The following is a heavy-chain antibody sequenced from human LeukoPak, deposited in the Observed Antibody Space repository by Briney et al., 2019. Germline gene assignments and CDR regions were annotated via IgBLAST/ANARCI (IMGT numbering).Heavy chain of an antibody. CDR1: GGSFSGYY. Sequence: SETLSLTCAVYGGSFSGYYWSWIRQPPGKGLEWIGEINHSGSTNYNPSLKSRVTISVDTSKNQFSLKLSSVTAADTAVYYCAREHTITDAFDMWGQGTMVTVSS. CDR2: INHSGST. D-gene: IGHD3-3*01. CDR3: AREHTITDAFDM. V-gene: IGHV4-34*01. J-gene: IGHJ3*02.